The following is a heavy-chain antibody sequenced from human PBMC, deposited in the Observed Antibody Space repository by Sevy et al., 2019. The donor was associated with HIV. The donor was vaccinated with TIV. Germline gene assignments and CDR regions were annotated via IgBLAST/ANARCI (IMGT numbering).Heavy chain of an antibody. CDR1: GFTFSSYG. CDR2: ISYDGSNK. Sequence: GGSLRLSCAASGFTFSSYGMHWVRQAPGKGLEWVAVISYDGSNKYYADSVKGRFTISRDNSKNTLYLQMNSLRAEDTAVYYGAKGRNNRVLRFLEWFLGYFDYWGQGTLVTVSS. D-gene: IGHD3-3*01. J-gene: IGHJ4*02. CDR3: AKGRNNRVLRFLEWFLGYFDY. V-gene: IGHV3-30*18.